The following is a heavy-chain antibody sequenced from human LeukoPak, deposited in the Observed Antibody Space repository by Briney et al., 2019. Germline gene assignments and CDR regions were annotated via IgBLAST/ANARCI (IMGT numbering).Heavy chain of an antibody. Sequence: SETLSLTRTVSGYSISSGYYWVWIRQPPGKGLELIGSIYHSGSTYYNPSLKSRVTISVDTSKNQFSLKLSSVTAADTAVYYCARTRYYYNSRSYGAPYYFDYWGQGTLVTVSS. CDR1: GYSISSGYY. D-gene: IGHD3-10*01. CDR3: ARTRYYYNSRSYGAPYYFDY. CDR2: IYHSGST. J-gene: IGHJ4*02. V-gene: IGHV4-38-2*02.